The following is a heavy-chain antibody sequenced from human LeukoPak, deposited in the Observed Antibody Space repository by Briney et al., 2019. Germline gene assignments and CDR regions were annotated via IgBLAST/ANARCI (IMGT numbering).Heavy chain of an antibody. CDR1: GGSISSYY. J-gene: IGHJ4*02. CDR2: IYYSGST. V-gene: IGHV4-59*08. Sequence: SETLSLTCTVSGGSISSYYWSWVRQPPGKGLEWIGYIYYSGSTNYKPSLKSRVTISVDTSKNQFSLKLSSVTAADTAVYYCASLRARDSASFDFWGQGTRVTVSS. CDR3: ASLRARDSASFDF. D-gene: IGHD3-10*01.